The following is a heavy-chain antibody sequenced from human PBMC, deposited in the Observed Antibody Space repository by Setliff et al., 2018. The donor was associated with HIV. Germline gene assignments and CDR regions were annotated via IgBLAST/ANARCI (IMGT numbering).Heavy chain of an antibody. V-gene: IGHV4-59*08. CDR2: IFYTGTT. D-gene: IGHD6-19*01. CDR3: GRQFRYPSIAVAGIDY. CDR1: HGSISPFY. J-gene: IGHJ4*02. Sequence: PSETLSLTCTVSHGSISPFYWSWMRQPPGKGLEWIGYIFYTGTTKYNPSLKSRVSMSVDMSKNQLSLNLNSVTAADTAMYYCGRQFRYPSIAVAGIDYWGQGTLVTVAS.